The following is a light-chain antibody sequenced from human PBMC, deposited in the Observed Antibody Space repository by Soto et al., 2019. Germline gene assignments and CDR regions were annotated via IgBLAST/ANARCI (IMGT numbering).Light chain of an antibody. V-gene: IGLV4-69*01. Sequence: QPVLTQSPSASASLGASVKLTCTLSSGHSSYAIAWHQQQPEKGPRYLMKLNSDGSHSKGDGIPDRFSGSSSGAERYLTISSRQSEDEADYYCQTWGTGILVCGGGTKLPVL. J-gene: IGLJ2*01. CDR2: LNSDGSH. CDR3: QTWGTGILV. CDR1: SGHSSYA.